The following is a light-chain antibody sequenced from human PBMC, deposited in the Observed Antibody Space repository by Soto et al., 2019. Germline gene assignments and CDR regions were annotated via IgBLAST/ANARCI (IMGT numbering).Light chain of an antibody. CDR3: QQSYSTPRT. CDR1: QSISSF. Sequence: IQMTQSPSSLSATVVDRVTITCRASQSISSFLNWYLQKPGEAPKLLIYAASKLQSGVPSRFSGSGSGTDFTLTISSLQPEDFATYYCQQSYSTPRTIGQGTKVDI. V-gene: IGKV1-39*01. CDR2: AAS. J-gene: IGKJ1*01.